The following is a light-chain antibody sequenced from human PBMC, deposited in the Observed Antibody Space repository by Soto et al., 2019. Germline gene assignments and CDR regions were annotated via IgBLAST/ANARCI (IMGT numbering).Light chain of an antibody. CDR2: GTS. V-gene: IGKV3D-20*02. CDR3: QQGFT. J-gene: IGKJ3*01. Sequence: SFLTQSPATLSLSPGERATVSCRASQTAISDYLAWYQQKPGQAPRLLIYGTSSRASGVPDRFSGSTSVTDFILTINRLEPEDFAVYYCQQGFTFGPGTRVD. CDR1: QTAISDY.